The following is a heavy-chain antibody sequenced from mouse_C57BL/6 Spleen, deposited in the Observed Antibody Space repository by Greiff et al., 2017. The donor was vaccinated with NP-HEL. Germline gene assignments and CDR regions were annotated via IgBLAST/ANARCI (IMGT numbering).Heavy chain of an antibody. V-gene: IGHV1-64*01. D-gene: IGHD2-3*01. Sequence: QVQLQQPGAELVKPGASVKLSCKASGYTFTSYWMHWVKQRPGQGLEWIGMIHPNRGSTNYNEKFKSKATLTVDKSSSTAYMQLSSLTSEDSAVYYCATYDGYYENYWGQGTSVTVSS. CDR1: GYTFTSYW. CDR2: IHPNRGST. J-gene: IGHJ4*01. CDR3: ATYDGYYENY.